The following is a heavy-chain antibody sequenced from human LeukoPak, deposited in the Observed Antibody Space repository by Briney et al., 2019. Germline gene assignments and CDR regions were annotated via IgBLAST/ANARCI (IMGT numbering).Heavy chain of an antibody. D-gene: IGHD3-22*01. CDR2: IIPIFGTA. J-gene: IGHJ5*02. Sequence: ASVKVSCKASGGTFSIYATSWVRQAPGQGLDWMGGIIPIFGTANYAQKFQGRVTITADKSTSTAYMELSSLRSEDTAVYYCSRYYDSSGYSWFDPWGQGTLVTVSS. CDR1: GGTFSIYA. V-gene: IGHV1-69*06. CDR3: SRYYDSSGYSWFDP.